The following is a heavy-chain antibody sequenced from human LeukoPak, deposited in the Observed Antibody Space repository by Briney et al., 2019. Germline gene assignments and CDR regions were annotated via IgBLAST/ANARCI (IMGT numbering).Heavy chain of an antibody. V-gene: IGHV3-21*01. CDR2: ISSSSSYI. J-gene: IGHJ6*04. Sequence: PGGSLRLXCAASGFTFSSYSMNWVRQAPGKGLESVSSISSSSSYIYYADSVKGRFTISRDNAKNSLFLQMNSLRAEDTAVYYCARDQGWNYQWGDVWGKGTTVTVSS. CDR1: GFTFSSYS. CDR3: ARDQGWNYQWGDV. D-gene: IGHD1-7*01.